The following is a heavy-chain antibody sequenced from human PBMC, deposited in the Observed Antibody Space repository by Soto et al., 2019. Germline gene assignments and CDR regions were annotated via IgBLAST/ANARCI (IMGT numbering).Heavy chain of an antibody. V-gene: IGHV3-23*01. CDR1: GFTFSSYA. CDR2: ISGSGGST. Sequence: GGSLRLSCAASGFTFSSYAMSWVHQAPGKGLEWVSAISGSGGSTYYADSVKGRFTISRDNSKNTLYLQMNSLRAEDTAVYYCAKEDVVVPAAIPDAFDIWGQGTMVTVSS. J-gene: IGHJ3*02. CDR3: AKEDVVVPAAIPDAFDI. D-gene: IGHD2-2*01.